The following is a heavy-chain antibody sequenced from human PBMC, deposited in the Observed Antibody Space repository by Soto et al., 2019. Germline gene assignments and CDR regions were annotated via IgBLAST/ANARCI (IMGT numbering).Heavy chain of an antibody. CDR1: GFNFKKFA. V-gene: IGHV3-23*01. Sequence: GGSLRLSCEASGFNFKKFAMGWVRQAPGEGLEWVSGISCCGGSTFYADSVKGRFSLARDDSKNTLSLQLNSLRVEDTAHYYCAKADGEQWLIPHLDNWGQGTQVTVS. CDR3: AKADGEQWLIPHLDN. J-gene: IGHJ1*01. D-gene: IGHD6-19*01. CDR2: ISCCGGST.